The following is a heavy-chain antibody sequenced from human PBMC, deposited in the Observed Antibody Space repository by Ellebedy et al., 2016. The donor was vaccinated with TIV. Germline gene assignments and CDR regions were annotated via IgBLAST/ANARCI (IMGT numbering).Heavy chain of an antibody. D-gene: IGHD3-10*01. CDR2: INPNSGGT. J-gene: IGHJ3*02. Sequence: AASVKVSCKASGYTFTGYYMHWVRQAPGQGLEWMGWINPNSGGTNYAQKFQGRVTMTRDTSISTAYMELSRLRSDDTAVYYCGAYYYGSGSYYNRGLDAFDIWGQGTMVAVSS. CDR3: GAYYYGSGSYYNRGLDAFDI. V-gene: IGHV1-2*02. CDR1: GYTFTGYY.